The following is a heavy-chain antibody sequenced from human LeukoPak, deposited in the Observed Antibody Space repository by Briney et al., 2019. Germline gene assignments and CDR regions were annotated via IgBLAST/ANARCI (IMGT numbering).Heavy chain of an antibody. Sequence: ASVKVSCKASGYTFTSYDINWVRQATGQGLEWMGWMNPNSGNTGYAQKFQGRVTMTRNTSISTAYMGLSSLRSEDTAVYYCAREPPKIAAAGYDWFDPWGQGTLVTVSS. CDR1: GYTFTSYD. CDR3: AREPPKIAAAGYDWFDP. V-gene: IGHV1-8*01. CDR2: MNPNSGNT. J-gene: IGHJ5*02. D-gene: IGHD6-13*01.